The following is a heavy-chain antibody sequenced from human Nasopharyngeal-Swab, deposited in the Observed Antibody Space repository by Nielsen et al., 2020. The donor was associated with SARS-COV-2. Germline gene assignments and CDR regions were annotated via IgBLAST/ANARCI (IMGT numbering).Heavy chain of an antibody. Sequence: SETLSLTCTVSGGSISSYYWSWIRQPPGKGLEWIGHIYYSGSTNYNPSLKSRVTISVDTSKNQFSLKLSSVTAADTAVYYCARLVAAPYYYYMDVWGKGTTVTVSS. CDR3: ARLVAAPYYYYMDV. CDR1: GGSISSYY. J-gene: IGHJ6*03. V-gene: IGHV4-59*08. D-gene: IGHD6-13*01. CDR2: IYYSGST.